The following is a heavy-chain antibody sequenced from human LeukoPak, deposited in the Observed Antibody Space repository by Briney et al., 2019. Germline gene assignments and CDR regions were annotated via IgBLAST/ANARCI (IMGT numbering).Heavy chain of an antibody. CDR1: GGSISSYY. CDR2: IYPSGST. J-gene: IGHJ5*02. V-gene: IGHV4-4*07. CDR3: ARPPTGTGGWNWFAP. D-gene: IGHD1-1*01. Sequence: NPSETLSLTCTVSGGSISSYYWSWIRQPAGKGLELIGRIYPSGSTNYNPSLKSRVTMSVDTSKNQFPLKLSSVTAADTAVYYCARPPTGTGGWNWFAPWGHGTLVTVSP.